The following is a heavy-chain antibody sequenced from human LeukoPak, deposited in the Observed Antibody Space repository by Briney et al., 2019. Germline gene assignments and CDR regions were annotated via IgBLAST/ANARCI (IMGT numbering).Heavy chain of an antibody. J-gene: IGHJ4*02. CDR1: GFTFSSYP. CDR2: ISYDGSNK. Sequence: GGSLRLSWAPPGFTFSSYPMHGVPQAPGKGLEWVAVISYDGSNKYYADSVKGRFTISRDNSKTTLYLQMNSLRAEDTAVYYCARARTTYRYYFDYWGQGTLVTVSS. D-gene: IGHD1-7*01. V-gene: IGHV3-30-3*01. CDR3: ARARTTYRYYFDY.